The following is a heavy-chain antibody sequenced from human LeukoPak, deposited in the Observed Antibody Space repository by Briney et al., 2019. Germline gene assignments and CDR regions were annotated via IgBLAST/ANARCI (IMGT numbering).Heavy chain of an antibody. CDR2: INPNSGGT. J-gene: IGHJ4*02. CDR1: GYTFTGYY. D-gene: IGHD6-13*01. V-gene: IGHV1-2*02. Sequence: ASVKVSCKASGYTFTGYYMHWVRQAPGQGLEWMGWINPNSGGTNYAQKFQGRVTMTRDTFISTAYMELSRLRPDDTAVYYCARDHSSWDYWGQGTLVTVSS. CDR3: ARDHSSWDY.